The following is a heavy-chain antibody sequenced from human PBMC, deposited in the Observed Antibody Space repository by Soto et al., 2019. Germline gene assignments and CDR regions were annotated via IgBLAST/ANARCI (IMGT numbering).Heavy chain of an antibody. Sequence: QVQLVQSGAEVKKPGASVKVSCKASGYTFTSYAMHWVRQAPGQRLEWMGWINAGNGNTKYSQKFKGRVTITRDTPASTAYMDLSSLRCEDTGVYYCARALRYYYGSGSPLSWGQGTLGTVSS. CDR3: ARALRYYYGSGSPLS. J-gene: IGHJ4*02. D-gene: IGHD3-10*01. V-gene: IGHV1-3*01. CDR1: GYTFTSYA. CDR2: INAGNGNT.